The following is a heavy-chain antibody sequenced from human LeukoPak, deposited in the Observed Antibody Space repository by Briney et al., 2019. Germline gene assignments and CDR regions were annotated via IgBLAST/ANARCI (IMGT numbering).Heavy chain of an antibody. D-gene: IGHD6-13*01. CDR1: GVTFSSYA. Sequence: SVKVSCTASGVTFSSYAISWVRQAPGQGLEWMGGIIPIFGTANYAQKFQGRVTITADKSTSTAYMELSSLRSEDTAVYYCARGGIAAAGRFDYWGQGTLVTVSS. CDR3: ARGGIAAAGRFDY. CDR2: IIPIFGTA. V-gene: IGHV1-69*06. J-gene: IGHJ4*02.